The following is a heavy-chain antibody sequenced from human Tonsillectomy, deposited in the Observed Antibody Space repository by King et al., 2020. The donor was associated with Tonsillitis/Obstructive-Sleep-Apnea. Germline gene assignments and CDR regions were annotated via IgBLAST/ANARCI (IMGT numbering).Heavy chain of an antibody. CDR1: GGSFSGFY. CDR2: INHSGNT. Sequence: VQLQQWGAGLLKPSETLSLTCAVFGGSFSGFYWSWIRQPPGKGLELIGEINHSGNTNNNPSLKSRVTISVDTSNNQFSLKLSSVNAADTAVYYCARIKSYGYLGYYYYSMDVWGKGTTVTVSS. V-gene: IGHV4-34*01. D-gene: IGHD5-18*01. J-gene: IGHJ6*03. CDR3: ARIKSYGYLGYYYYSMDV.